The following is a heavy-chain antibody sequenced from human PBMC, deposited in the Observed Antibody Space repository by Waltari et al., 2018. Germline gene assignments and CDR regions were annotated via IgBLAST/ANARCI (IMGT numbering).Heavy chain of an antibody. V-gene: IGHV1-2*06. D-gene: IGHD1-26*01. J-gene: IGHJ5*02. Sequence: QVQLVQSGAEVKKPGASVKVSCKASGYTFTGYYMHWVRQAPGQGLEWMGLSNPHSGGTKYAQKFQGRDTMTRDTSISPAYMELITLRSDDTAVYYWARDLRASIVGATDWFDPWGQGTLVTVSS. CDR3: ARDLRASIVGATDWFDP. CDR1: GYTFTGYY. CDR2: SNPHSGGT.